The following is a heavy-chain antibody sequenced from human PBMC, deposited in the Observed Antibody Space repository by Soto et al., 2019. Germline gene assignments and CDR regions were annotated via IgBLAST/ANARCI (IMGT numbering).Heavy chain of an antibody. J-gene: IGHJ6*02. V-gene: IGHV4-30-2*01. CDR1: GGSITSVGYS. Sequence: QLKLQESGSGLVKPSQTLSLTCVVSGGSITSVGYSWNWIRQPPGKGLEWIGYVYHTGSTFYNPSLTGRGTISVDRAKNQVSLDLISVTAADTAVYFCARVATTITYAMDVWGPGTTVIVSS. CDR2: VYHTGST. D-gene: IGHD4-17*01. CDR3: ARVATTITYAMDV.